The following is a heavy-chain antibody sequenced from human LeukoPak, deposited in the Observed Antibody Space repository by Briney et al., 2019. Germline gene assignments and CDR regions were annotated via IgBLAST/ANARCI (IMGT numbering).Heavy chain of an antibody. J-gene: IGHJ4*02. Sequence: ASVKVSCKASGYXFTGYYMHWVRQAPGQGPEWMGWINPNSGGTYYAQKFQGRVTMTRDTSISTAYMELSRLRSDDTAVYYCARDPSHAEGAYFDYWGQGALVTVSS. V-gene: IGHV1-2*02. CDR3: ARDPSHAEGAYFDY. D-gene: IGHD2-2*01. CDR1: GYXFTGYY. CDR2: INPNSGGT.